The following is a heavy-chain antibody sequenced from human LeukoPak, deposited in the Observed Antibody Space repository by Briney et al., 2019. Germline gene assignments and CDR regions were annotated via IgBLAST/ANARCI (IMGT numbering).Heavy chain of an antibody. CDR2: IYSGGNT. D-gene: IGHD3-16*01. V-gene: IGHV3-53*01. J-gene: IGHJ4*02. CDR1: GFTVSSNS. Sequence: GGSLRLSCTVSGFTVSSNSMSWVRQAPGKGLEWVSFIYSGGNTHYSDSVKGRFTISRDNSKNTLYLQMNSLRAEDTAVYYCAKAGGESMYYFDYWGQGTLVTVSP. CDR3: AKAGGESMYYFDY.